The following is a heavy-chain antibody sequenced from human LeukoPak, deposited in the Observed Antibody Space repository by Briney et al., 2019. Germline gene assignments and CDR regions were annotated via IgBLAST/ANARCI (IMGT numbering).Heavy chain of an antibody. CDR3: ARGAPPSTAGFDP. CDR1: GDSVSSDSGA. V-gene: IGHV6-1*01. CDR2: TYYRSKWYR. J-gene: IGHJ5*02. Sequence: SQTLSLICAISGDSVSSDSGAWIWIRQSPSRGLEWLGRTYYRSKWYRDYAVSLKSRIAINPDTSKNQFSLQLNSVTPEDTAVYYCARGAPPSTAGFDPWGQGTLVTVSS.